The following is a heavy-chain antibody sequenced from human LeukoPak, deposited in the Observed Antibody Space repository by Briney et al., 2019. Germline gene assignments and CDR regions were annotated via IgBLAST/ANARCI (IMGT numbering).Heavy chain of an antibody. V-gene: IGHV3-43D*03. D-gene: IGHD4-23*01. CDR2: ISWDGGST. J-gene: IGHJ3*02. CDR1: GFTFDDYA. CDR3: AKAVYGGIDDAFDI. Sequence: GGSLRLSCAASGFTFDDYAMHWVRQAPGKGLEWVSLISWDGGSTYYADSVKGRFTISRDNSKNSLYLQMNSLRAEDTALYYCAKAVYGGIDDAFDIWGQGTMVTVSS.